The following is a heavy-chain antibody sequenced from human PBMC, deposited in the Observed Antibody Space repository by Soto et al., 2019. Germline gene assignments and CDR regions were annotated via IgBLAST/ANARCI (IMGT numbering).Heavy chain of an antibody. V-gene: IGHV3-66*01. CDR1: GFSAGSNY. Sequence: GGPLSLSCVASGFSAGSNYMTWVRQAPGKGLEWVSVLYSGGSTYYADSVKGRFTISRDNSKNTLYLQMNSLRAEDTAVYYCARDMVRGLYPEYFQHWGQGTLVTVSS. D-gene: IGHD3-10*01. J-gene: IGHJ1*01. CDR2: LYSGGST. CDR3: ARDMVRGLYPEYFQH.